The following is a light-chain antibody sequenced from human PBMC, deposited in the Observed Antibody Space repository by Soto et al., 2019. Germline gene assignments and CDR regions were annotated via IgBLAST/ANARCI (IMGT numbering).Light chain of an antibody. J-gene: IGKJ5*01. CDR1: QSTSRW. V-gene: IGKV1-12*01. CDR2: TRS. Sequence: EILMTQSPSPLFASEGDRATISCGDSQSTSRWLAWYQQKPGKAPNVLIYTRSSLHSGVPSRFSGSGSGTDFTLTINSLQPEDFATYYCQQAASFTITFGRGTRLDIK. CDR3: QQAASFTIT.